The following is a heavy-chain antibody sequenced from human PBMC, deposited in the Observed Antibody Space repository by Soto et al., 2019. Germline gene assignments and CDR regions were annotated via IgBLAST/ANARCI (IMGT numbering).Heavy chain of an antibody. V-gene: IGHV4-39*01. CDR1: GGSISSSTYY. CDR3: ARHNHYSYYYMDV. J-gene: IGHJ6*03. CDR2: ISYSGST. Sequence: QLQLQESGPGLVKPSETLSLTCTVSGGSISSSTYYWGCIRQPPGKGLEWIGSISYSGSTYYNPSRQSRVTLSVDRSRTQFSLKLTSVTAADTAVYYCARHNHYSYYYMDVWGTGTTVTVSS.